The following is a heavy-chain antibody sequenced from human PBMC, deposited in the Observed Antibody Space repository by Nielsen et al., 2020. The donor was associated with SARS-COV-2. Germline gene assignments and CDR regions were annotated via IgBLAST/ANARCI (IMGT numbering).Heavy chain of an antibody. CDR1: GFTISSSF. D-gene: IGHD7-27*01. V-gene: IGHV3-66*01. J-gene: IGHJ6*02. CDR2: IETDCST. CDR3: ARDNWGRMDV. Sequence: LKIYCGASGFTISSSFMSWVRQAEGKGLDWVSVIETDCSTSHADSVKGRFTISRDNSKNTLYLHMNSLRAWDTAVYYCARDNWGRMDVWRPGPTVTVSS.